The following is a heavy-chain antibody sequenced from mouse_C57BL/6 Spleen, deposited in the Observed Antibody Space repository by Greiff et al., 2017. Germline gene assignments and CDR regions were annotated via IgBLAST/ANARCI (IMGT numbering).Heavy chain of an antibody. CDR1: GFTFSDYG. Sequence: EVKVVESGGGLVKPAGSLKLSCAASGFTFSDYGMHWVRQAPEKGLEWVAYISSGSSTIYYADTVKGRFTISRDNAKNTLFLQMTSLRSEDTAMYYCASTMGNYFDYWGQGTTLTVSS. V-gene: IGHV5-17*01. D-gene: IGHD2-1*01. CDR2: ISSGSSTI. CDR3: ASTMGNYFDY. J-gene: IGHJ2*01.